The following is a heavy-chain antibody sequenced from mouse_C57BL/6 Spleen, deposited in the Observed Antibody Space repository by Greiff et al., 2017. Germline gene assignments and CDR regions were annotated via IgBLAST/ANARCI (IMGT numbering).Heavy chain of an antibody. D-gene: IGHD2-4*01. CDR2: INPYNGGT. Sequence: EVQLQQSGPVLVKPGASVKMSCKASGYTFTDYYMNWVKQSHGKSLEWIGVINPYNGGTSYNQKFKGKATLTVDKSSSTAYMELNSLTSEDSAVYYCARLDDSLYYFDYWGQGTTLTVSS. J-gene: IGHJ2*01. CDR3: ARLDDSLYYFDY. CDR1: GYTFTDYY. V-gene: IGHV1-19*01.